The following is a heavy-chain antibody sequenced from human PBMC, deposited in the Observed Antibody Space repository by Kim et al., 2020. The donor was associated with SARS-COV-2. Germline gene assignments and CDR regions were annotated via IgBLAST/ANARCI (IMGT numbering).Heavy chain of an antibody. V-gene: IGHV4-59*01. CDR1: GGSISSYY. Sequence: SETLSLTCTVSGGSISSYYWSWIRQPPGKGLEWIGYIDYSGSTNYNPSLKSRVTISVDTSKNQFSLKLSSVTAADTAVYYCARLNNYFDYWGQGTLVTVSS. CDR3: ARLNNYFDY. J-gene: IGHJ4*02. CDR2: IDYSGST.